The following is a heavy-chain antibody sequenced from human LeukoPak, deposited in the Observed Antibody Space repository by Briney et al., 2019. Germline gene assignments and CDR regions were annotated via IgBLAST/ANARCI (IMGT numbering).Heavy chain of an antibody. Sequence: ASVKVSCKASGYTFTSYYMHWVRQAPGQGLEWMGIINPSGGSTSYAQKFQGRVTMTRDTSTSTVYMELSSLRSEDTAVYYCARDDGNPAYFGGDCYSGWFDPWGQGTLVTVSS. CDR2: INPSGGST. J-gene: IGHJ5*02. D-gene: IGHD2-21*01. CDR3: ARDDGNPAYFGGDCYSGWFDP. V-gene: IGHV1-46*01. CDR1: GYTFTSYY.